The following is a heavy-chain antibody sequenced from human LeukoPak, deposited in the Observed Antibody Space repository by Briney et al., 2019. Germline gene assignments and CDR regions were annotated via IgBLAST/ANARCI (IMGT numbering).Heavy chain of an antibody. D-gene: IGHD4-17*01. CDR1: GVSINDYY. J-gene: IGHJ5*02. Sequence: SETLSLTCTVSGVSINDYYWTWIRQAPGKGLEWLGYISNSGTTDYYPSLKRRVTMPVDTSKNEFSLKVTTVTAADTAMYYCARVVRGAVTSNCFDPWGQGTLVTVSS. CDR3: ARVVRGAVTSNCFDP. V-gene: IGHV4-59*01. CDR2: ISNSGTT.